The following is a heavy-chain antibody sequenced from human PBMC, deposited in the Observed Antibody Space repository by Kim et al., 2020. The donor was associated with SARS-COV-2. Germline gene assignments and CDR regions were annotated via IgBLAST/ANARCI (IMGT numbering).Heavy chain of an antibody. J-gene: IGHJ4*02. V-gene: IGHV3-53*01. D-gene: IGHD1-7*01. CDR2: IYGGGST. CDR3: ARGNSLDYFDS. CDR1: GFSVSGHY. Sequence: GGSLRLSCAASGFSVSGHYMTWVRQAPGKGLEWVSVIYGGGSTYYADSVKGRFTISRHSSNNSLYLQMSSLRVEDTAVYYCARGNSLDYFDSLGQGTLVT.